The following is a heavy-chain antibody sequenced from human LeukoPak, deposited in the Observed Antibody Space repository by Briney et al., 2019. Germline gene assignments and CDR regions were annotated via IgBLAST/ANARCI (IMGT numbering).Heavy chain of an antibody. D-gene: IGHD3-22*01. Sequence: SETLSLTCTVSGSGYSISGGYYWGWIRQPPGKGLGWIGSLYHSGSTYYNPSLKSRVTISVDTSKNQFSLKLKSVAAADTAVYYCAGQFDSSGSYFYWGQGTLVTVSS. J-gene: IGHJ4*02. V-gene: IGHV4-38-2*02. CDR1: GSGYSISGGYY. CDR2: LYHSGST. CDR3: AGQFDSSGSYFY.